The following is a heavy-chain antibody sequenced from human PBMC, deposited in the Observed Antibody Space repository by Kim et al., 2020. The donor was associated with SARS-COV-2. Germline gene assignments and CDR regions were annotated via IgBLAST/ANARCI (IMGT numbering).Heavy chain of an antibody. CDR1: GFTFTNVW. J-gene: IGHJ4*02. CDR3: TTHQTSASLVY. Sequence: GGSLRLSCATSGFTFTNVWLSWVRQAPGKGLEWVGRIISNIGGGTTDYAAPVKGRFIISRDDSKNTVYLQMNSLKIEDTALYYCTTHQTSASLVYWGQGTLVTVSS. V-gene: IGHV3-15*01. CDR2: IISNIGGGTT.